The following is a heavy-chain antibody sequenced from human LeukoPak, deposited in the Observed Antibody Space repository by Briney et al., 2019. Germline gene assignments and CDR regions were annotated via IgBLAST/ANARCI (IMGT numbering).Heavy chain of an antibody. CDR2: ISSSSRYI. J-gene: IGHJ4*02. D-gene: IGHD1-20*01. CDR1: GFTFSSYS. V-gene: IGHV3-21*01. Sequence: GGSLRLSCAASGFTFSSYSMNCVRQAPGKGLEWVSSISSSSRYIYYADSVKGRFTISRDNAKNSLYLQMNSLRAEDTAVYYCARAITGTTAFDYWGQGTLVTVSS. CDR3: ARAITGTTAFDY.